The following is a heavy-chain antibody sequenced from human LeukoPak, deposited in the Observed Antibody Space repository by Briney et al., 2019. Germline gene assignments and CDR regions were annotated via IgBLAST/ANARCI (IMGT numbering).Heavy chain of an antibody. CDR3: AKGGPFWSGYWFDP. V-gene: IGHV3-23*01. CDR2: ISGSGGST. CDR1: GSTFSSYA. Sequence: GGSLRLSCAASGSTFSSYAMGWVRQAPGKGLEWVSAISGSGGSTYYADSVTGRFTISRDNSKNTLYLQMNSLRAEDTAVYYCAKGGPFWSGYWFDPWGQGTLVTVSS. J-gene: IGHJ5*02. D-gene: IGHD3-3*01.